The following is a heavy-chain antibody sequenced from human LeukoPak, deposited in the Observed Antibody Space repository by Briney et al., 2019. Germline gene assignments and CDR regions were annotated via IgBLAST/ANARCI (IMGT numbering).Heavy chain of an antibody. V-gene: IGHV3-23*01. D-gene: IGHD3-3*01. CDR2: ISGSGGST. J-gene: IGHJ4*02. CDR1: GFAFSSYA. CDR3: ASPITIFGVVPLDY. Sequence: GGSLRLSCAASGFAFSSYAMSWVRQAPGKGLEWVSAISGSGGSTYYADSVKGRFTISRDNSKNTLYLQMNSLRAEDTAVYYCASPITIFGVVPLDYWGQGTLVTVSS.